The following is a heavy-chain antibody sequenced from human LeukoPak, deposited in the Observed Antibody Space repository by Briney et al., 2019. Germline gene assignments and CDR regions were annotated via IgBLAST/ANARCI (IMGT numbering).Heavy chain of an antibody. V-gene: IGHV3-53*01. J-gene: IGHJ3*01. CDR2: FYSGGSA. CDR3: TRSGPPDPY. CDR1: GLTVSSND. Sequence: GGSLRLSCAASGLTVSSNDMSWVRQAPGKGLEWVSVFYSGGSAYYADSVKGRFTISRGNSKNTLFLQMNSLRAEDTAIYYCTRSGPPDPYWGQGTMVTVSS.